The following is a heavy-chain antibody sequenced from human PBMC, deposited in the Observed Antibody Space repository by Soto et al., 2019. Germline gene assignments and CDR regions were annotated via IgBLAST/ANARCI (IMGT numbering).Heavy chain of an antibody. V-gene: IGHV1-3*01. Sequence: SVKVSCKASGYTFTSYAMHWVRQAPGQRLEWMGWINAGNGNTKYSQKFQGRVTITRDTSASTAYMELSSLRSEDTAVYYCAREEDIVVVPAAIPFEVDYWGQGTLVTVSS. CDR1: GYTFTSYA. J-gene: IGHJ4*02. D-gene: IGHD2-2*02. CDR2: INAGNGNT. CDR3: AREEDIVVVPAAIPFEVDY.